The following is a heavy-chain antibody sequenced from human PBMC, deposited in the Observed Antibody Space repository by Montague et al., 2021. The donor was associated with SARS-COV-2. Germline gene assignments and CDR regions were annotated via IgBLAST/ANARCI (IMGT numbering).Heavy chain of an antibody. CDR3: ARLRDGVVPSPILGVGPYYSYYYMDV. Sequence: SETLSLTCAVHGTSFSGYYWNWIRQPPGEGLEWIGEINHGGSTKYSPSLKSRLTISADTSKNQFSLKLTSVAAADTAVYYCARLRDGVVPSPILGVGPYYSYYYMDVWGQGTLVTVSS. CDR2: INHGGST. CDR1: GTSFSGYY. V-gene: IGHV4-34*01. D-gene: IGHD3-10*01. J-gene: IGHJ6*03.